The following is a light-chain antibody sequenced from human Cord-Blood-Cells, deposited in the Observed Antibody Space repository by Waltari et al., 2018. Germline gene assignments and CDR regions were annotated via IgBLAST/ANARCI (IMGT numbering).Light chain of an antibody. J-gene: IGLJ3*02. CDR1: SLRSYY. CDR2: GKN. V-gene: IGLV3-19*01. Sequence: SSELTQDPAVSVALGQTVRISCQGDSLRSYYASWYQQKPGQAPVLVIYGKNNRPSGIPDRFSVSSSGNTASLTITVAQGEDEADYYCNSRDSSGSHWVFGGGTKLTVL. CDR3: NSRDSSGSHWV.